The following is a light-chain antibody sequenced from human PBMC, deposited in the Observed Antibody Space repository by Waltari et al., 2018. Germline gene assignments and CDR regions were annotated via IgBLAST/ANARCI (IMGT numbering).Light chain of an antibody. CDR2: DET. CDR3: QVWDSLIDHYV. Sequence: SYVLTPPPSVSVAPGPTATIACGGDDIGSKTVLWYQQKPGQAPVLVVYDETDRPSRIPERLSGSNSGNTATLTISRVEAGDEADYYCQVWDSLIDHYVFGTGTKVTVL. J-gene: IGLJ1*01. CDR1: DIGSKT. V-gene: IGLV3-21*02.